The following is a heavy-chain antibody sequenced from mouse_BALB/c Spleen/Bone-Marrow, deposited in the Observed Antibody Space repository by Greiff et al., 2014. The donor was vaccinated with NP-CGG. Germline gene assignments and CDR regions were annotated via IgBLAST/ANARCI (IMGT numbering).Heavy chain of an antibody. CDR2: LYPGNVNT. Sequence: VQLQQSGPELVTPRASVRMSCKASGYTFTSYYIHWVKQRPGQGLEWIGWLYPGNVNTKYNEKFKGKATLTADKSSSTAYMQLSSLTSEDSAVYFCARDTMDYWGQGTSVTVAS. CDR3: ARDTMDY. J-gene: IGHJ4*01. CDR1: GYTFTSYY. V-gene: IGHV1S56*01.